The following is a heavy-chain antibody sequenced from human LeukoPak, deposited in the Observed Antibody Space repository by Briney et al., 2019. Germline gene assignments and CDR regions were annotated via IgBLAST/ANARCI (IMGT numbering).Heavy chain of an antibody. V-gene: IGHV3-53*05. J-gene: IGHJ6*03. CDR2: IYSGGST. CDR3: ARGSSSGYPRYYYYYMDV. D-gene: IGHD3-22*01. CDR1: GFTVSTNS. Sequence: GGSLRLSCTVSGFTVSTNSMSWVRQTPGKGLEWVSFIYSGGSTHYSDSVKGRFTISRDNSKNTLYLQMNSLRSEDTAVYYCARGSSSGYPRYYYYYMDVWGKGTTVTVSS.